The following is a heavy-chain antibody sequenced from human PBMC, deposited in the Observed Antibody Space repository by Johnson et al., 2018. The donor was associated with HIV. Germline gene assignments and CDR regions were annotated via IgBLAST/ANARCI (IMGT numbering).Heavy chain of an antibody. CDR2: IWYDGSNK. CDR3: AKWGLGGGADAFDI. Sequence: VQLVEFGGGVVQPGRSLRLSCAASGFTFSSYGMHWVRQAPGKGLEWVAVIWYDGSNKYYADSVKGRFTISRDNSKNTLYLQMNSLRAEDTAVYYCAKWGLGGGADAFDIWGQGTMVTVSS. V-gene: IGHV3-33*06. CDR1: GFTFSSYG. J-gene: IGHJ3*02. D-gene: IGHD3-16*01.